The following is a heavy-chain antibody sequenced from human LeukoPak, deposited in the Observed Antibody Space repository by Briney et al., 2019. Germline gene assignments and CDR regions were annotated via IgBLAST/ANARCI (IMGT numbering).Heavy chain of an antibody. CDR1: GACISSYY. V-gene: IGHV4-4*07. D-gene: IGHD1-7*01. Sequence: PSETLSLTCTVSGACISSYYWSWIRQPAGKALECIGRIYVTGSTTYNPSLESRVTMSLDTSKNHFSLKLRSVTAADTAVYYCARDSGTTGEVKFDPWGQGTLVTVSS. CDR3: ARDSGTTGEVKFDP. CDR2: IYVTGST. J-gene: IGHJ5*02.